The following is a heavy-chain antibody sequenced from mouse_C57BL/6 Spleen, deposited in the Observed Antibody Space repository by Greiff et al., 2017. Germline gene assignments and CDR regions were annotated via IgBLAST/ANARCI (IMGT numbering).Heavy chain of an antibody. CDR1: GYTFTDYY. D-gene: IGHD1-1*01. CDR2: INPNNGGT. V-gene: IGHV1-26*01. Sequence: EVQLQQSGPELVKPGASVKISCKASGYTFTDYYMNWVKQSHGKSLEWIGDINPNNGGTSYTQTLKGKATLTVDKSSSPAYMERRSLTSEDAAGYYCARSVYYGSSYYFDYWGQGTTLTVSS. J-gene: IGHJ2*01. CDR3: ARSVYYGSSYYFDY.